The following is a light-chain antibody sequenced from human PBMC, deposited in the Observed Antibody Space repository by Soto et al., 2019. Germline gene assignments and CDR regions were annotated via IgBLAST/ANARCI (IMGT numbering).Light chain of an antibody. J-gene: IGLJ1*01. CDR3: SSFTSNRIYV. CDR2: GVT. V-gene: IGLV2-14*03. CDR1: HNDIGTYDY. Sequence: QSALTQPTSVSGSPGQSITISCTGNHNDIGTYDYVSWYQQHPGRAPSLLIPGVTTRPPGISGRFSASKSGLTASLTISGLQPEDEADYYCSSFTSNRIYVFGPGTKVTVL.